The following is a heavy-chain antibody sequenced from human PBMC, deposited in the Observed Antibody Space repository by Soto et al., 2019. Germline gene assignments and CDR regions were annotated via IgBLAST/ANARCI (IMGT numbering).Heavy chain of an antibody. V-gene: IGHV3-30*18. CDR3: AKDDSNRWYNYYAMDV. J-gene: IGHJ6*02. CDR1: GFTFYKYG. CDR2: ISHDGSNK. Sequence: QVQLVESGGGVVQPGRSLRLSCAASGFTFYKYGMHWVRQAPGKGLEWVALISHDGSNKYYVDSVKGRFTIARDNSKNTVFLQMNSLRPEDTALYFCAKDDSNRWYNYYAMDVWGQGTRVTFSS. D-gene: IGHD3-22*01.